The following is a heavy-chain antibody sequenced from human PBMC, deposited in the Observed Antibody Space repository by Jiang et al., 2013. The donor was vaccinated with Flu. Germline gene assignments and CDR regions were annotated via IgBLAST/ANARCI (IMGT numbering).Heavy chain of an antibody. J-gene: IGHJ6*02. CDR3: ARDPRHLYCSSTSCYGAWASYYYYGMDV. V-gene: IGHV1-3*01. CDR1: GYTFTSYA. Sequence: KKPGATVKVSCKASGYTFTSYAMHWVRQAPGQRLEWMGWINAGNGNTKYSQKFQGRVTITRDTSASTAYMELSGLRSEDTAVYYCARDPRHLYCSSTSCYGAWASYYYYGMDVWGQGTTVTVSS. D-gene: IGHD2-2*01. CDR2: INAGNGNT.